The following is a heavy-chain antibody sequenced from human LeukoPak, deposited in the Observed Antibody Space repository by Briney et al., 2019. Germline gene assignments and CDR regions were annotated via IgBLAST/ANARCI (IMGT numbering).Heavy chain of an antibody. D-gene: IGHD1-26*01. CDR2: ISYDGSNK. Sequence: PGRSLRLSCAASGFTFSSYAMHWVRQAPGKGLEGVAVISYDGSNKYYADSVKGRFTISRDNSKNTLYLQMNSLRAEDTAVYYCASEVGAKPFDYWGQGTLVTVSS. CDR3: ASEVGAKPFDY. J-gene: IGHJ4*02. CDR1: GFTFSSYA. V-gene: IGHV3-30*14.